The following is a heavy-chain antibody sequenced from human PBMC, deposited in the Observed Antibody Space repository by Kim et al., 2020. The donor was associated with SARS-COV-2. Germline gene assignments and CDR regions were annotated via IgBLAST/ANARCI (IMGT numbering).Heavy chain of an antibody. CDR2: VISSGDKV. V-gene: IGHV3-23*01. J-gene: IGHJ5*02. Sequence: GGSLRLSCAASGFTFSNYDMHWVRQAPGKGLEWVGSVISSGDKVYYADSVRGRFAISRDNSKNTLYLQMNSLGVEDTTVYYCAYAIRARIMAEGSWGQGTLVTVSS. CDR1: GFTFSNYD. D-gene: IGHD5-12*01. CDR3: AYAIRARIMAEGS.